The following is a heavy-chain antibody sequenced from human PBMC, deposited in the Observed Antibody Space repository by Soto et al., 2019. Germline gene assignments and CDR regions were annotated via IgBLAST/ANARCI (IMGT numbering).Heavy chain of an antibody. V-gene: IGHV1-8*01. CDR3: ARLLASYEYYFDY. Sequence: ASVKVSCKASGYTFTSYDINWVRQATGQGLEWMGWMNPNSGNTGYAQKFQGRVTMTRNTSISTAYMELSSLRSEDTAVYYCARLLASYEYYFDYWGQGTLVTVSS. CDR1: GYTFTSYD. J-gene: IGHJ4*02. D-gene: IGHD3-3*02. CDR2: MNPNSGNT.